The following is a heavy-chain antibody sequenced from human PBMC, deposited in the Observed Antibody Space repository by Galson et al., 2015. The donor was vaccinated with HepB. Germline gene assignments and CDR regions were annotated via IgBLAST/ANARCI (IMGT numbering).Heavy chain of an antibody. V-gene: IGHV1-46*01. CDR3: ARTVMGATPYFDF. CDR1: GYTFTNYY. J-gene: IGHJ4*02. CDR2: INPRGGTT. Sequence: SVKVSCKASGYTFTNYYMHWVRQAPGQGLEWMGIINPRGGTTSNAQKFQGRVTMTRDTSTSTIYMEMSSLRSEDTAAYYCARTVMGATPYFDFWGQGTLVTVSS. D-gene: IGHD1-26*01.